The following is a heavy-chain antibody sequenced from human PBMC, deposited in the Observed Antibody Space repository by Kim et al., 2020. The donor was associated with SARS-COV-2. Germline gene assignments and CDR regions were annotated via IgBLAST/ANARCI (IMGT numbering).Heavy chain of an antibody. V-gene: IGHV3-74*01. D-gene: IGHD3-9*01. Sequence: GGSLRLSCATSGFTFSNYWMQWVRHTPGEGLMWVSLINSDATTILHADSVRGRFTVSRDNAKNTLYLQMNSLRAEDTALYYCAKGGTDWSWYLQHWGQGTLVTVSS. CDR3: AKGGTDWSWYLQH. J-gene: IGHJ1*01. CDR1: GFTFSNYW. CDR2: INSDATTI.